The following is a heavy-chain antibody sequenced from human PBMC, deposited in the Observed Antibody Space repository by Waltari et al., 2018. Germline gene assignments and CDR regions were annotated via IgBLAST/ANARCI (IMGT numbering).Heavy chain of an antibody. CDR2: FDPEDGET. J-gene: IGHJ5*02. CDR3: ATGANEQQLQRPYNWFDP. Sequence: QVQLVQSGAEVKKPGASVKVSCKVSGYTLTELSMHWVRQAPGKGLEWMGGFDPEDGETIYAQKFQGRVTMTEDTSTDTAYMELSSLRSEDTAVYYCATGANEQQLQRPYNWFDPWGQGTLVTVSS. V-gene: IGHV1-24*01. CDR1: GYTLTELS. D-gene: IGHD6-13*01.